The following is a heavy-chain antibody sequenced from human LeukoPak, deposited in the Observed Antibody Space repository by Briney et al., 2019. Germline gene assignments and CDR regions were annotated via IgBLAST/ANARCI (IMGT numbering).Heavy chain of an antibody. CDR1: GYTFTSYG. J-gene: IGHJ4*02. CDR2: ISAYTGNT. D-gene: IGHD4-23*01. Sequence: ASVKVSCKASGYTFTSYGISWVRQAPGQGLQWMGWISAYTGNTNYPQNLQGRVTVTTDTSTSTAYMELRSLKSDDTAVYYRARARANSLYFDYWGQGTLVTVSS. CDR3: ARARANSLYFDY. V-gene: IGHV1-18*01.